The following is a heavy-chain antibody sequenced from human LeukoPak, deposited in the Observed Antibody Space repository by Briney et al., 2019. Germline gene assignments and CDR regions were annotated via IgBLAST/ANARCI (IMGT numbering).Heavy chain of an antibody. D-gene: IGHD3-10*01. J-gene: IGHJ4*02. V-gene: IGHV3-74*01. CDR3: ARGPTMVRGPITPPSDY. Sequence: GGSLRLSCAASGFTFSSYWMHWVRQAPGKGLVWVSRINSDGSSTSYADSVKGRFAISRDNAKNTLYLQMNSLRAEDTAVYYCARGPTMVRGPITPPSDYWGQGTLVTVSS. CDR2: INSDGSST. CDR1: GFTFSSYW.